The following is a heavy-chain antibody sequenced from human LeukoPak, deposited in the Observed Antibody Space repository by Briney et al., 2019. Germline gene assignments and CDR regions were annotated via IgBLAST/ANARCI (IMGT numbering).Heavy chain of an antibody. J-gene: IGHJ5*02. Sequence: GGSLRLSCAASGFTFSSYGMHWVRQAPGKGLEWVAVIWYDGSNKYYADSVKGRFTISRDHSKNTLYLQMNSLRAEDTAVYYCARSYSGYDFGWFDPWGQGTLVTVSS. CDR2: IWYDGSNK. D-gene: IGHD5-12*01. V-gene: IGHV3-33*01. CDR1: GFTFSSYG. CDR3: ARSYSGYDFGWFDP.